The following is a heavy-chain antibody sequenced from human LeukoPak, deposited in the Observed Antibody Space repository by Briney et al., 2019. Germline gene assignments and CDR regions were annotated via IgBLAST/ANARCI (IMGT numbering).Heavy chain of an antibody. J-gene: IGHJ4*02. CDR2: INPSGGTT. CDR3: ARERLSGSYLEAVDY. CDR1: GYTFTSYY. Sequence: ASVKVSCKASGYTFTSYYMHWVRQAPGQGLEWMGIINPSGGTTTYAQKFQGRVTMTRDTSTSTVYMELSSLRSEGTAVYYCARERLSGSYLEAVDYWGQGTLVTVSS. D-gene: IGHD1-26*01. V-gene: IGHV1-46*01.